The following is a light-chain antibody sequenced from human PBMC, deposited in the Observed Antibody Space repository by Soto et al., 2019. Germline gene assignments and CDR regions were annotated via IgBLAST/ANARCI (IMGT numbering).Light chain of an antibody. Sequence: DIQMTQSPSSLSASVGDRVTITCRASQGIRHYLAWYQQKPGKVPKLLIYEASNLQSGVPSRFRGGGSGTEFTLTISSLQSEDLAVYYCQQYNNWPPTFGRGTRLEI. CDR2: EAS. CDR3: QQYNNWPPT. J-gene: IGKJ5*01. V-gene: IGKV1-27*01. CDR1: QGIRHY.